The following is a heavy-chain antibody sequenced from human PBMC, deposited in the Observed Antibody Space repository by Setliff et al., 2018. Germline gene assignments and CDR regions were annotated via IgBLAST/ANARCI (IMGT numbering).Heavy chain of an antibody. D-gene: IGHD3-3*01. CDR3: ARGNYNFWSGYYTGVYYFDY. V-gene: IGHV4-34*01. J-gene: IGHJ4*02. CDR2: INHSGST. CDR1: GGSFSGYY. Sequence: SETLSLTCAVYGGSFSGYYWSWIRQPPGKGLEWIGEINHSGSTNYNPSLKSRVTISVDTSKNQFSLKLSSVTAADTAVYYCARGNYNFWSGYYTGVYYFDYWGQGTLVTVS.